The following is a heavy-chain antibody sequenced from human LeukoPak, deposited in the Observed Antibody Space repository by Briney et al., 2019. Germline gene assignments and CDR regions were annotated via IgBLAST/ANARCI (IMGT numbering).Heavy chain of an antibody. CDR2: IRSKANSYAT. Sequence: GGSLRLSCAASGFTFSGSAMHWVRQASGKGLEWVGRIRSKANSYATAYAASVKGRFTISRDDSKNTAYLRMNSLKTEDTAVYYCTRTYDYGLTIDYWGQGTLVTVSS. CDR3: TRTYDYGLTIDY. J-gene: IGHJ4*02. V-gene: IGHV3-73*01. CDR1: GFTFSGSA. D-gene: IGHD4-17*01.